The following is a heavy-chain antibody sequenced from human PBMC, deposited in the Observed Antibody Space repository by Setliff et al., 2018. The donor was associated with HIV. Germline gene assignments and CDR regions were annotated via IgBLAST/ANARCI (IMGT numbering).Heavy chain of an antibody. Sequence: ASVKVSCKASDYPFSNFGISWVRQAPGQGLEWMAWINVYNGDTNFAQKFQGRVTMTKDTSTGTAYMELSSLRSDDTAVYYCATDRTQTGISLVRGRLTDPARYPLDYWGQGTLVTVS. CDR2: INVYNGDT. V-gene: IGHV1-18*01. J-gene: IGHJ4*02. D-gene: IGHD3-10*01. CDR3: ATDRTQTGISLVRGRLTDPARYPLDY. CDR1: DYPFSNFG.